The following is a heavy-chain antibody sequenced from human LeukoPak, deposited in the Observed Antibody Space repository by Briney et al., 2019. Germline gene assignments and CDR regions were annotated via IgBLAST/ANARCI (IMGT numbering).Heavy chain of an antibody. CDR2: ISYDGSNK. V-gene: IGHV3-30-3*01. J-gene: IGHJ4*02. CDR3: ARDPLSIAAAGSYFDY. Sequence: GRSLRLSCAASGFTFSSYAMHWVRQAPGKGLEWVAVISYDGSNKYYADSVKGRFTISRDNSKNTLYLQMNSLRVEDTAVYYCARDPLSIAAAGSYFDYWGQGTLVTVSS. CDR1: GFTFSSYA. D-gene: IGHD6-13*01.